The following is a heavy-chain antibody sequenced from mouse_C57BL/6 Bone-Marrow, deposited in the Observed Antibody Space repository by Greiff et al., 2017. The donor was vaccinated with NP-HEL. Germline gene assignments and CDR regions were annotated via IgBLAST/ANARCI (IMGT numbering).Heavy chain of an antibody. V-gene: IGHV14-4*01. J-gene: IGHJ4*01. CDR1: GFNIKDDY. Sequence: VQLKESGAELVRPGASVKLSCTVSGFNIKDDYMHWVKQRPEQGLEWIGWIDPDNGDTEYASKFQGKATITADTSSNTAYLQLSSLTSEDTAVYYCTTGGSSPYAMDYWGQGTSVTVSS. D-gene: IGHD1-1*01. CDR2: IDPDNGDT. CDR3: TTGGSSPYAMDY.